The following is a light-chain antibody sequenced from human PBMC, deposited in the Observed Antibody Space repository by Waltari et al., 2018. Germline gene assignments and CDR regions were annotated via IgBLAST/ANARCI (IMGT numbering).Light chain of an antibody. V-gene: IGLV1-44*01. J-gene: IGLJ3*02. CDR3: ATWDDRLNGWV. CDR2: GNN. CDR1: SPNIGRYT. Sequence: QSVLTQQPSASVAPGQRVTTPCSRGSPNIGRYTVSLSQQRPGTAPKLLIYGNNQRPSGVPDRFSGSKSGTSASLAISGLQSEDEADYYCATWDDRLNGWVFGGGTKLTVL.